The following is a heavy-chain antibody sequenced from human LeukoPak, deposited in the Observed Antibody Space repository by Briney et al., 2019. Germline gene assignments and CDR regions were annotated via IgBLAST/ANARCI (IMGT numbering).Heavy chain of an antibody. D-gene: IGHD3-16*01. V-gene: IGHV4-38-2*01. Sequence: GNIYNTGYRHYNPSLKGGVTMSVDTSKNKVSMNLTSVTAADTGVYYCARTSYYDCHWGWFDPWGQGILVAVSS. CDR3: ARTSYYDCHWGWFDP. J-gene: IGHJ5*02. CDR2: IYNTGYR.